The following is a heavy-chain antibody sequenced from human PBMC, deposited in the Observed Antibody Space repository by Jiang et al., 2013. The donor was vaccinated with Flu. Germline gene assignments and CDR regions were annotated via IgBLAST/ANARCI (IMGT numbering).Heavy chain of an antibody. CDR2: SRSGSTI. Sequence: SRSGSTIYYADSVKGRFTISRDNAENSLYLQMNSLRAEDTAIYYCARDSPAAGPGFDYWGQGTLVTVSS. D-gene: IGHD6-13*01. V-gene: IGHV3-48*03. CDR3: ARDSPAAGPGFDY. J-gene: IGHJ4*02.